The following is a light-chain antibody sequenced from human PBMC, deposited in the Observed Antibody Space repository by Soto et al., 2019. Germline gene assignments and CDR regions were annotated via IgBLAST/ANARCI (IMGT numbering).Light chain of an antibody. J-gene: IGKJ1*01. CDR2: AAS. Sequence: QMTQSPSSLSASVGDRVTITCRASQGISNYLTCYQQKPGKVPKLMIYAASTLQSGVPSRFSGSGSGTDFTLTISRLQPEDVATYYCQKYNSAPWTFGQGTKVEIK. CDR1: QGISNY. CDR3: QKYNSAPWT. V-gene: IGKV1-27*01.